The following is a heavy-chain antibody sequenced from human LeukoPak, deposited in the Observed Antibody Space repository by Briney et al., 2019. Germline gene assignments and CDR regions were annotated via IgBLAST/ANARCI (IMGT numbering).Heavy chain of an antibody. CDR3: ARDTYYAMDV. CDR2: ISAGSRYI. CDR1: GFTFSSFS. Sequence: GGSLRLSCAASGFTFSSFSMNWVRQAPGKGLEWVSSISAGSRYIYYADSVEGRFTISRDDAKNSLYLQMNSLRVEDTAVYYCARDTYYAMDVWGQGTTVTVSS. J-gene: IGHJ6*02. V-gene: IGHV3-21*01.